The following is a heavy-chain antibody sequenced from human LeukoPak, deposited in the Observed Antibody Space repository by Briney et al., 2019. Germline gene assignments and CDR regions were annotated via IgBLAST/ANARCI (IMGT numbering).Heavy chain of an antibody. D-gene: IGHD2-21*02. CDR1: GSSVSSDNYY. J-gene: IGHJ4*02. V-gene: IGHV4-61*01. Sequence: SETLSLTCTVSGSSVSSDNYYWSWIRQPPGKGLEWIGYVYYSGSTNYNPSLKSRLTISVDTSKNQFSLKLSSVTAADTAVYYCAACRGYCYGYYFDYWGQGTLVTVSS. CDR3: AACRGYCYGYYFDY. CDR2: VYYSGST.